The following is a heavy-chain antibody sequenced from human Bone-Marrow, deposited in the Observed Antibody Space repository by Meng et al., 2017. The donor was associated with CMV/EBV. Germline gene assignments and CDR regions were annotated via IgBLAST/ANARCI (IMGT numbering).Heavy chain of an antibody. V-gene: IGHV1-2*02. CDR1: GYTFTGYY. J-gene: IGHJ4*02. Sequence: ASVKVSRKASGYTFTGYYMHWVRQAPGQRREWMGWINPNSGGTNYVQKFQGRVTMTRDTSISTAYMELSRVRSEDTAVYYCARDLSGPPDYDSSGYYYVYWGQGTLVTVSS. CDR2: INPNSGGT. D-gene: IGHD3-22*01. CDR3: ARDLSGPPDYDSSGYYYVY.